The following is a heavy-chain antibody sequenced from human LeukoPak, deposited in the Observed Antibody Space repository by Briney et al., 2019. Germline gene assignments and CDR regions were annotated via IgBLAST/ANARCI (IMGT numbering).Heavy chain of an antibody. CDR1: GYRFTDYW. V-gene: IGHV5-51*01. Sequence: GESLKISCKGSGYRFTDYWIGWVRQMPGKGLEWMGIIYPGDSDTRYSPSFQGQVTISADKSISTAYLQWSSLKASDTAMYYCARVDTAMIKDYYYYMDVWGKGTTVTVSS. CDR3: ARVDTAMIKDYYYYMDV. CDR2: IYPGDSDT. J-gene: IGHJ6*03. D-gene: IGHD5-18*01.